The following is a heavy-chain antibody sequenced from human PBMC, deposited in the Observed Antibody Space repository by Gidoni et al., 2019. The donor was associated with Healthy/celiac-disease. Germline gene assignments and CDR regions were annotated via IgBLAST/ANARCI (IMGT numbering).Heavy chain of an antibody. D-gene: IGHD6-6*01. Sequence: QLQLQESGPGLVKPSETLSLTCTVSGGSIRTSSYYWGWIRQPPGKGLEWIGSIYYSGSTYYNPSLKSRVTISVDTSKNQFSLKLSSVTAADTAVYYCARTYSSSSASNWFDPWGQGTLVTVSS. CDR1: GGSIRTSSYY. J-gene: IGHJ5*02. V-gene: IGHV4-39*01. CDR3: ARTYSSSSASNWFDP. CDR2: IYYSGST.